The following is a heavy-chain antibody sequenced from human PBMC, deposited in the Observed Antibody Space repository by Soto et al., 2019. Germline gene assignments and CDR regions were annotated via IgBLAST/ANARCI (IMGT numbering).Heavy chain of an antibody. Sequence: ASVKVSCKASGYTFTNYGISWVRQAPGQGLEWMGGIIPIFGTANYAQKFQGRVTITADESTSTAYMELSSLRSEDTAVYYCARRPPSSGTYFHYWGQGTLVTSPQ. V-gene: IGHV1-69*13. CDR3: ARRPPSSGTYFHY. J-gene: IGHJ4*02. D-gene: IGHD1-1*01. CDR2: IIPIFGTA. CDR1: GYTFTNYG.